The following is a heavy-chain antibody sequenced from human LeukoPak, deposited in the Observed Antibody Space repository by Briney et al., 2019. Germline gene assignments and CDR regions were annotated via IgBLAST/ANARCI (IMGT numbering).Heavy chain of an antibody. D-gene: IGHD2-2*01. CDR1: GGSFSGYY. Sequence: PSETLSLTCAVYGGSFSGYYWSWIRQPPGKGLEWIGEINHSGSINYNPSLKSRVTISVDTSKNQFSLKLSSVTAADTAVYYCARGRRNYCSSTSCYVLLFDYWGQGTLVTVSS. V-gene: IGHV4-34*01. CDR2: INHSGSI. J-gene: IGHJ4*02. CDR3: ARGRRNYCSSTSCYVLLFDY.